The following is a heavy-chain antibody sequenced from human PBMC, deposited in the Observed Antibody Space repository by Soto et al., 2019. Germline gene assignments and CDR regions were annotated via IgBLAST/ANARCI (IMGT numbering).Heavy chain of an antibody. V-gene: IGHV1-69*13. CDR3: ARGSERWLQPNKYYFDY. J-gene: IGHJ4*02. CDR2: IIPIFGTA. Sequence: SSVKVSCKASGGTFSSYAISWVRQAPGQGLEWMGGIIPIFGTANYAQKFQGRVTITADESTSTAYMELSSLRSEDTAVYYCARGSERWLQPNKYYFDYWGQGTLVTVSS. D-gene: IGHD5-12*01. CDR1: GGTFSSYA.